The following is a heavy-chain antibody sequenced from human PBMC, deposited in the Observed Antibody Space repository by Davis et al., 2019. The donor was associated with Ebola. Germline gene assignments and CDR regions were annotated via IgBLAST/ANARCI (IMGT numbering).Heavy chain of an antibody. J-gene: IGHJ3*02. Sequence: ASVKVSCKASGYTFTNYYMHWVRQAPGHGLEWMGVINPSGGSTTYAQKFQGRFTISADESTSTVFMELTSLRSEDTAVYFCARGVRAAQDAFDIWGQGTMVIVSS. CDR3: ARGVRAAQDAFDI. V-gene: IGHV1-46*01. CDR2: INPSGGST. D-gene: IGHD3-10*02. CDR1: GYTFTNYY.